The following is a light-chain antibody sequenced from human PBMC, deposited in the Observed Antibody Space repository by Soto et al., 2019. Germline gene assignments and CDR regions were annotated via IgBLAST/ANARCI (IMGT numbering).Light chain of an antibody. Sequence: QSVRTEPGSVSVSPGQSTTISSTGTSSDIGAYDYVSWFQQHPGKAPKLMISEVNNRPSGVSNRFSGSKSGNTAYLTISGLQVEDEAEYFCCSFTSTSTHIFGSGTKVTVL. CDR1: SSDIGAYDY. V-gene: IGLV2-14*01. J-gene: IGLJ1*01. CDR2: EVN. CDR3: CSFTSTSTHI.